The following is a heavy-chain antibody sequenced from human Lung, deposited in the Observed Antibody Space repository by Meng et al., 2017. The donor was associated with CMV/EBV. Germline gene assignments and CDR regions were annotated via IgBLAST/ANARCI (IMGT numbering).Heavy chain of an antibody. V-gene: IGHV3-21*01. CDR2: ISSSSMNI. J-gene: IGHJ1*01. Sequence: ESXKISCAASGFAFSSFQMNWVRQSAGKGLEWIAAISSSSMNIYYGDLVKGRFTISRDNGRNSVFLQMNSLRADDTAKYYCTRDFGSRCLYFWGQGAVVTFSS. D-gene: IGHD3-16*01. CDR1: GFAFSSFQ. CDR3: TRDFGSRCLYF.